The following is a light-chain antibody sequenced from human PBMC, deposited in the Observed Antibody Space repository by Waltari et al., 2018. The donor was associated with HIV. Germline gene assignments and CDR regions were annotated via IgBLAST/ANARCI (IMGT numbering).Light chain of an antibody. J-gene: IGLJ3*02. CDR2: DVS. CDR1: SRDVGGYNY. CDR3: CSYGGSYTWV. V-gene: IGLV2-11*01. Sequence: SALPPPPSVSGSPAPSATISCTATSRDVGGYNYVSWYHQHPGKAPKLMIYDVSRRPSGVPARFSASKSGNTASLTISGLQAEDEADYYCCSYGGSYTWVFGGGTKLTVL.